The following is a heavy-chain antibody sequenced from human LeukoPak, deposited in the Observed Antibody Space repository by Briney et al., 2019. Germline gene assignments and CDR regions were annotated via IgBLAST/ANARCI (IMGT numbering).Heavy chain of an antibody. J-gene: IGHJ4*02. V-gene: IGHV4-34*01. CDR1: GGSFSGYY. D-gene: IGHD3-22*01. CDR3: ARVRPYYYDSSGPPVD. CDR2: INHSGST. Sequence: PSETLSLTCAVYGGSFSGYYWSWTRQPPGKGLEWIGEINHSGSTNYNPSLKSRVTISVDTSKNQFSLKLSSVTAADTAVYYCARVRPYYYDSSGPPVDWGQGTLVTVSS.